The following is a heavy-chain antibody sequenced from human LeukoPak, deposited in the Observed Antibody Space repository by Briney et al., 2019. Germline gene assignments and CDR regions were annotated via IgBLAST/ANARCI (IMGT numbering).Heavy chain of an antibody. CDR3: ARDASSDYDLGRYYFDH. CDR2: ISYDGTNE. Sequence: GGSLRLSCEASGFTFSRYAIHWVRQAPGKGLEWVAVISYDGTNEYFADSVKGRFTISRSNSKDTVYLQMNSLRTEDTALYYCARDASSDYDLGRYYFDHWGQGTLVTVSS. V-gene: IGHV3-30*04. CDR1: GFTFSRYA. D-gene: IGHD5-12*01. J-gene: IGHJ4*02.